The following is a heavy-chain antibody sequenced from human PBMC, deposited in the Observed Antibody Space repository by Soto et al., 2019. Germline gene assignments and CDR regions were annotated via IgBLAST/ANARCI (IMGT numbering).Heavy chain of an antibody. CDR1: GYTFTSYG. D-gene: IGHD3-3*01. V-gene: IGHV1-18*01. Sequence: QVQLVQSGAEVKKPGASVKVSCKASGYTFTSYGISWVRQAPGQGLEWMGWISAYNGNTNYAQKLQGRVTMTTDTPTSTAYMELRSLRSDDTAVYYCARDSLFGVVILDNWFDPWGQGTLVTVSS. CDR2: ISAYNGNT. J-gene: IGHJ5*02. CDR3: ARDSLFGVVILDNWFDP.